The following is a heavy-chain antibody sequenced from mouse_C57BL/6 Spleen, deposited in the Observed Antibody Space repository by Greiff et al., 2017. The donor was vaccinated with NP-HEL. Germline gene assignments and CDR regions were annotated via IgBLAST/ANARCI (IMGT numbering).Heavy chain of an antibody. CDR1: GYTFTDYY. CDR3: ARDGSSPMDY. Sequence: VQVVESGAELVRPGASVKLSCKASGYTFTDYYINWVKQRPGQGLEWIARIYPGSGNTYYNEKFKGKATLTAEKSSSTAYMQLSSLTSEDSAVYFCARDGSSPMDYWGQGTSVTVSS. D-gene: IGHD1-1*01. V-gene: IGHV1-76*01. CDR2: IYPGSGNT. J-gene: IGHJ4*01.